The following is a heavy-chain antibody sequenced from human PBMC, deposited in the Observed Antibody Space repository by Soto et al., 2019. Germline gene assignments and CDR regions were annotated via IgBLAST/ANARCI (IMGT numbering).Heavy chain of an antibody. D-gene: IGHD2-15*01. CDR3: ARAGGRFDCSGGSCYRSSSPKTHYYYYYGMDV. Sequence: GASVKVSCKASGGTFSSYATSWVRQAPGQGLEWMGGIIPIFGTANYAQKFQGRVTITADESTSTAYMELSSLRSEDTAVYYCARAGGRFDCSGGSCYRSSSPKTHYYYYYGMDVWGQGTTVTVSS. V-gene: IGHV1-69*13. CDR1: GGTFSSYA. CDR2: IIPIFGTA. J-gene: IGHJ6*02.